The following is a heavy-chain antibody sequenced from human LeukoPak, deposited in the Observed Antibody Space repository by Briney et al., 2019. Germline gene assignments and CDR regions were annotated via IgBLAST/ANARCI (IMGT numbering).Heavy chain of an antibody. D-gene: IGHD3-9*01. Sequence: ASVKVSCKVSGYTLTELSMHWVRQAPGKGLEWMGGFDPEDGETIYAQKFQGRVTMTEDTSTDTAYMELSSLRSEDTAVYYCARGHFYDILTGQHHDTFDIWGQGTMVTVSS. CDR3: ARGHFYDILTGQHHDTFDI. V-gene: IGHV1-24*01. J-gene: IGHJ3*02. CDR1: GYTLTELS. CDR2: FDPEDGET.